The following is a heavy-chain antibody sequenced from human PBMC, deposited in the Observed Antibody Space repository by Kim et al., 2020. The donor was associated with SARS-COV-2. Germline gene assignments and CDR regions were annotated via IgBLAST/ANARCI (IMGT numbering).Heavy chain of an antibody. V-gene: IGHV4-34*01. CDR1: GGSFSGYY. CDR3: ARARGSSSWFFRGGCFDY. CDR2: VDHSGST. J-gene: IGHJ4*02. Sequence: SETLSLTCGVSGGSFSGYYWSWIRQPPGRGLEWIGEVDHSGSTNYNPSLTSRVTISLDTSKNQFSLRLNSVTAADTAVYYCARARGSSSWFFRGGCFDYWGQGTLVTVSS. D-gene: IGHD6-13*01.